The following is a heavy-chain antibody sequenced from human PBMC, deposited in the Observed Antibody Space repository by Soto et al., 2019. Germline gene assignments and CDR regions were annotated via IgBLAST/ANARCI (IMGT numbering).Heavy chain of an antibody. Sequence: VSLRLSCAASGFTFSSYAMSWVRQAPGKGLEWVSAISGSGGSTYYADSVKGRFTISRDNSKNTLYLQMNSLRAEDTAVYYCAKPNDSGYYQHKYYYYGMDVWRQGTTVTVSS. CDR2: ISGSGGST. J-gene: IGHJ6*02. V-gene: IGHV3-23*01. CDR1: GFTFSSYA. CDR3: AKPNDSGYYQHKYYYYGMDV. D-gene: IGHD2-2*01.